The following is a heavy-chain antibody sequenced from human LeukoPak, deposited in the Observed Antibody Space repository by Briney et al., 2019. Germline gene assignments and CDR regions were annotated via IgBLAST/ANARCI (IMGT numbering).Heavy chain of an antibody. V-gene: IGHV3-53*01. Sequence: GGSLRLSCAASGFTVSSNYMSWVRQAPGQGLEWVSVIYSGGSTYYADSVKARFTISRDNSKNTLYLQMNSLRAEDTAVYYCARGPWGRPYDAFDMWGQGTMVTVSS. CDR1: GFTVSSNY. J-gene: IGHJ3*02. CDR3: ARGPWGRPYDAFDM. D-gene: IGHD7-27*01. CDR2: IYSGGST.